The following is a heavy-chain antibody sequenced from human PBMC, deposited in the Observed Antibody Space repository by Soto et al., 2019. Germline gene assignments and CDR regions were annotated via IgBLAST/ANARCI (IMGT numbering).Heavy chain of an antibody. V-gene: IGHV3-23*01. Sequence: GGSLRLSCAASGFTFSSYAMSWVRQAPGKGLEWVSAISGSGGSTYYADSVKGRFTISRDNSKNTLYLQMNSLRAEDTAVYYCAKSTIGAAAGHYYYYYGMDVWRQGTTVTVSS. CDR3: AKSTIGAAAGHYYYYYGMDV. D-gene: IGHD6-13*01. CDR2: ISGSGGST. J-gene: IGHJ6*02. CDR1: GFTFSSYA.